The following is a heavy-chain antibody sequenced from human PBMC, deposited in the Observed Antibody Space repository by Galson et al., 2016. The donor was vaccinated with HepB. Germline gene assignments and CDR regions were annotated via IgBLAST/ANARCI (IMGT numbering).Heavy chain of an antibody. CDR2: IGSRGDDT. D-gene: IGHD6-19*01. CDR1: GFTFSSHP. Sequence: SLRLSCAGSGFTFSSHPMNWVRQAPGKGLEWVSSIGSRGDDTYYADSVKGRFTVSRDNLKNTLYLQMNSLRADDTAVYYCAKGVAGKGFDYWGQGTLVTVSS. CDR3: AKGVAGKGFDY. V-gene: IGHV3-23*01. J-gene: IGHJ4*02.